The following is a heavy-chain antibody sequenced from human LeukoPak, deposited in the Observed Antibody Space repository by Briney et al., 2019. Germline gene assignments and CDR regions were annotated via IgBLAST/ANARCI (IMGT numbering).Heavy chain of an antibody. Sequence: GGSLRLSCAASGFTFSTYSMNWVRLAPGKELEWVSYISSGGSTIYYPDSVRGRFTISRDNAKNSLFLQMNSLRDEDTALYYCARSRGNQLSFDYWGQGTLVTVSS. D-gene: IGHD3-22*01. CDR3: ARSRGNQLSFDY. CDR2: ISSGGSTI. CDR1: GFTFSTYS. J-gene: IGHJ4*02. V-gene: IGHV3-48*02.